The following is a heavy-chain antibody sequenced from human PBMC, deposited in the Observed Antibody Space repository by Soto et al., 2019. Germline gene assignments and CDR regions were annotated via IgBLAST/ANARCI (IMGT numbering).Heavy chain of an antibody. CDR2: INPSGGST. CDR3: AGGLIYDSSGYYFDY. J-gene: IGHJ4*01. V-gene: IGHV1-46*02. D-gene: IGHD3-22*01. CDR1: GYTFNSYY. Sequence: ASMKVSCKSSGYTFNSYYMHWVRQAPGQGPEWMGKINPSGGSTRYAQNFQGRVTMTRDTSTSTFYLELFSLRSEDTAVYYCAGGLIYDSSGYYFDYWG.